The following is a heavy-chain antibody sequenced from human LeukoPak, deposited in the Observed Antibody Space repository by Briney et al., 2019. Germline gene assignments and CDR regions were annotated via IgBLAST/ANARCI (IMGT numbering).Heavy chain of an antibody. D-gene: IGHD2-15*01. Sequence: GGSLRPSCAASGFTFDDYGMSWVRQAPGKGLEWVSGINWNGGRTGYADSVKGRFTISRDNAKNSLYLHMNSLRVEDTALYYCARDRVVVATTTPPYWYFDLWGRGTLVTVSS. CDR3: ARDRVVVATTTPPYWYFDL. J-gene: IGHJ2*01. CDR1: GFTFDDYG. CDR2: INWNGGRT. V-gene: IGHV3-20*04.